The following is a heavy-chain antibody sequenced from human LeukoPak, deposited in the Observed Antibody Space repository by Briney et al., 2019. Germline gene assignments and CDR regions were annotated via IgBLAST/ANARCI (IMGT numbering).Heavy chain of an antibody. J-gene: IGHJ6*03. CDR1: GGSFSGYY. CDR3: ARGATVTGHYYYYYMDV. V-gene: IGHV4-34*01. Sequence: SETLSLTCAVYGGSFSGYYWSWIRQPPGKGLEWIGEINHSGSTNYNPSLKSRVTISVDMSKNQFSLKLSSVTAADTAVYYCARGATVTGHYYYYYMDVWGKGTTVTVSS. CDR2: INHSGST. D-gene: IGHD4-17*01.